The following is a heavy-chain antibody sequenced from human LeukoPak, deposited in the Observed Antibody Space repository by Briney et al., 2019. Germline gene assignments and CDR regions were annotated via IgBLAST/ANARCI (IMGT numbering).Heavy chain of an antibody. V-gene: IGHV6-1*01. CDR2: TYYRSKWYN. Sequence: SQTLSLTCVVSGDSVSSKDGAWNWIRQSPSRGLEWLGRTYYRSKWYNDYAESMEGRMTISQDTSKNQYSLHLNSVTPDDTAVYYCARDFGTTGWHTFDYWGQGTLVTVSS. D-gene: IGHD6-19*01. CDR1: GDSVSSKDGA. CDR3: ARDFGTTGWHTFDY. J-gene: IGHJ4*02.